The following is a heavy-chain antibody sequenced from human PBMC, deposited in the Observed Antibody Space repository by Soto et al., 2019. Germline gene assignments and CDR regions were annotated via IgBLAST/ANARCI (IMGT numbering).Heavy chain of an antibody. Sequence: EVQLVESGGGLVKPGGSLRLSCAASGFTFSSSTMSWVRQAPGKGLEWVSAISSSSSYIYYAYSLKGRFTISRDNAKKSLYLQMHSLRAEDTALYYCARNLGEGSALWGQGNLVTVSS. CDR3: ARNLGEGSAL. CDR1: GFTFSSST. D-gene: IGHD3-10*01. V-gene: IGHV3-21*01. J-gene: IGHJ4*02. CDR2: ISSSSSYI.